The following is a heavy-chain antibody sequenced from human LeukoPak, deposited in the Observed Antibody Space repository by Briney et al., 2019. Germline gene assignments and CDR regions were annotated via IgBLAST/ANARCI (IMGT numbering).Heavy chain of an antibody. D-gene: IGHD1-1*01. CDR3: ARVDSNNYDY. CDR2: ISSSSAYI. Sequence: GGSLRLSCAASGFTFSSYSMNWVRQAPGKGLEWVSSISSSSAYIYYADSVKGRFTISRDNAKNSLYLQMNSLRAEDTAVYYCARVDSNNYDYWGQGTLVTVSS. CDR1: GFTFSSYS. J-gene: IGHJ4*02. V-gene: IGHV3-21*01.